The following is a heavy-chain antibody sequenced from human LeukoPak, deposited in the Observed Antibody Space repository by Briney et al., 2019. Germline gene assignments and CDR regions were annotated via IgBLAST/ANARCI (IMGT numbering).Heavy chain of an antibody. CDR1: GYTFTGYY. V-gene: IGHV1-2*02. D-gene: IGHD3-3*02. CDR2: INPNSGGT. J-gene: IGHJ4*02. CDR3: ARGSIHPYFDY. Sequence: ASVKVSCKASGYTFTGYYIHWVRQAPGQGLEWMGWINPNSGGTNYAQKFQGRVTMTRDTSITTAYMELSRLTSDDTAFYYCARGSIHPYFDYWGRGPLVTVSS.